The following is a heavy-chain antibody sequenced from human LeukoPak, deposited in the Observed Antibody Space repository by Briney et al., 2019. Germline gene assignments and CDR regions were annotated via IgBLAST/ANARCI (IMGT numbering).Heavy chain of an antibody. V-gene: IGHV3-7*01. J-gene: IGHJ6*03. Sequence: PGGSLRLSCAASRFTFSSYWMNWVRQAPGKGLEWVANIKQDESEKYYVDPVKGRFTISRDNAKNSLYLQMNNLRAEDTAVYYCARGGYCTSANCYTYSYYMDVWGKGTTVTVSS. CDR3: ARGGYCTSANCYTYSYYMDV. CDR1: RFTFSSYW. CDR2: IKQDESEK. D-gene: IGHD2-2*02.